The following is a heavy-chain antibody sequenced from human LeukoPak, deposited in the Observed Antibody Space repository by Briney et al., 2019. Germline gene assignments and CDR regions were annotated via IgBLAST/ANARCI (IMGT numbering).Heavy chain of an antibody. V-gene: IGHV4-34*01. CDR3: ALVVTLANGDAFDI. CDR1: GGSFSGYY. D-gene: IGHD4-23*01. CDR2: INHSGST. J-gene: IGHJ3*02. Sequence: PSETLSLTCAVYGGSFSGYYLSWIRQPPGKGLEWIGEINHSGSTNYNPSLKSRVTISVDTSKNQFSLKLSSVTAADTAVYYCALVVTLANGDAFDIWGRGTMVTVSS.